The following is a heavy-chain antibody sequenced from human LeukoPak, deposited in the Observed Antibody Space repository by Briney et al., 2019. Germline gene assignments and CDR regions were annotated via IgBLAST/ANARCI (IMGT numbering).Heavy chain of an antibody. CDR2: ISSSGSGGNT. CDR1: GVTLSNYA. J-gene: IGHJ3*01. CDR3: AREGLTTTPNNALDV. V-gene: IGHV3-23*01. Sequence: GGSLRLSCVASGVTLSNYAMSWARQAPGKGLEWVSGISSSGSGGNTYYADSVKGRFTISRDNFKSTLYLQMNSLRVEDTAVYYCAREGLTTTPNNALDVWGQGTTVTVLS. D-gene: IGHD1-1*01.